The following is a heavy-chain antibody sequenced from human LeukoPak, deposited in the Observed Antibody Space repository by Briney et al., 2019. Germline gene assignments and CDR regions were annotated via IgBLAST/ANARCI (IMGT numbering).Heavy chain of an antibody. CDR3: ARIRGYGRDYYYYYMDV. V-gene: IGHV4-39*07. CDR2: IYHGGST. D-gene: IGHD3-10*01. Sequence: SETLSLTCTVSGGSISSSSYYWGWIRQPPGKGLEWIGEIYHGGSTNYSPSLKSRVTIAVDKSKNQFSLKLNSVTAADTAVYYCARIRGYGRDYYYYYMDVWGKGTTVTVSS. J-gene: IGHJ6*03. CDR1: GGSISSSSYY.